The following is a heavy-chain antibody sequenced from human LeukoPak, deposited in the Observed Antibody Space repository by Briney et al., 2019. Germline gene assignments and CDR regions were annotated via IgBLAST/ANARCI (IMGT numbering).Heavy chain of an antibody. Sequence: GGSLRLSCAASGFTFSNAWMSWVRQAPGKGLEWVGRIKSKTDGGTTDYAAPVKGRFIISRDDSKNTLYLQMNSLKTEDSAFYYCTTDRRNWFDPWGQGTLVTVSS. J-gene: IGHJ5*02. CDR1: GFTFSNAW. CDR2: IKSKTDGGTT. CDR3: TTDRRNWFDP. V-gene: IGHV3-15*01.